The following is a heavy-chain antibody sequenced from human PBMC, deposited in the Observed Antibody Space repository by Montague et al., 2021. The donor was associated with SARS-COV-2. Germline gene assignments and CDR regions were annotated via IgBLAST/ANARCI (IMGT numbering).Heavy chain of an antibody. V-gene: IGHV3-13*01. Sequence: SLRLSCAASGFTFSSHDMHWVRQSPGKGLQWVSAIGTAGDTYYEGSVEGRFTISREDAKSSLSLQMTSLTAGDTAVYYCARAHADSVYHFWSGSATSTSLDVWGKGTAVTVSS. D-gene: IGHD3-3*01. CDR1: GFTFSSHD. CDR3: ARAHADSVYHFWSGSATSTSLDV. CDR2: IGTAGDT. J-gene: IGHJ6*04.